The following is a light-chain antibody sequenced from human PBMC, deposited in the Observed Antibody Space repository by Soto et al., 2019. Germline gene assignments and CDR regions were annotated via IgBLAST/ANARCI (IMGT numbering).Light chain of an antibody. CDR3: QAYDYSLTAFV. CDR1: NSNLGAGYD. CDR2: GNR. V-gene: IGLV1-40*01. Sequence: QSVLTQPPSVSGAPGQRVTISCTGNNSNLGAGYDVHWYQQLPGAAPKLVVFGNRNRPSGVPERLSGSKSGTSASLAITGLQAEDEADYYCQAYDYSLTAFVFGGGTKLTVL. J-gene: IGLJ3*02.